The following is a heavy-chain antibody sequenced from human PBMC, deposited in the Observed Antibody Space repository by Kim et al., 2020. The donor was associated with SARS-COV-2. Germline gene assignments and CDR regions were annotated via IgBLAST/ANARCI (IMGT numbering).Heavy chain of an antibody. CDR2: VYYSGST. J-gene: IGHJ5*02. CDR3: ARLEMTGIGARGGFDP. D-gene: IGHD1-1*01. Sequence: SETLSLTCTVSGGSISRSNSHWGWIRQPPGKGLEWIGSVYYSGSTFYNPSLKSRVTISVDTSENQLSLKLTSVTAADTAVYYCARLEMTGIGARGGFDP. CDR1: GGSISRSNSH. V-gene: IGHV4-39*01.